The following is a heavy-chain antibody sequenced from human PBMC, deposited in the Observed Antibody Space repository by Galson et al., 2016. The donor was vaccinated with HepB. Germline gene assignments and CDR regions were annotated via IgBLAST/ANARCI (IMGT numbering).Heavy chain of an antibody. CDR3: AKDKRGHSSAWYWYFDP. Sequence: SLRLSCAASGFTFSGYAMAWVRQAPGKGLEWVSGMSDSDDIYYAPTVKGRFTISRDNSKNTVYLQLTSLRAEDTAVYYCAKDKRGHSSAWYWYFDPWGQGTLVTVSS. J-gene: IGHJ4*02. V-gene: IGHV3-23*01. CDR2: MSDSDDI. CDR1: GFTFSGYA. D-gene: IGHD6-13*01.